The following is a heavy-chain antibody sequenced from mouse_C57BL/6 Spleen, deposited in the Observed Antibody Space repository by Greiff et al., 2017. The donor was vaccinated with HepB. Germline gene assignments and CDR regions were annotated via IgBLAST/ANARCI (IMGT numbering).Heavy chain of an antibody. Sequence: VQLQQSGPELVKPGASVKISCKASGYTFTDYYMNWVKQSHGKSLEWIGDINPNNGGTSYNQKFKGKATLTVDKSSSTAYMELRSLTSEDSAVYYCARRDITTGGYFDVWGTGTTVTVSS. CDR1: GYTFTDYY. D-gene: IGHD1-1*01. V-gene: IGHV1-26*01. CDR3: ARRDITTGGYFDV. CDR2: INPNNGGT. J-gene: IGHJ1*03.